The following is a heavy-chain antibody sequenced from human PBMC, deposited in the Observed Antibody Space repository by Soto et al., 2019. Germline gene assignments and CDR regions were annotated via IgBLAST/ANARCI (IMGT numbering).Heavy chain of an antibody. V-gene: IGHV3-30-3*01. D-gene: IGHD1-26*01. CDR3: ARDPCKEWELSILYYFDF. CDR1: GFTFSSYA. CDR2: ISYDGSNK. Sequence: PGGSLRLSCAASGFTFSSYAMHWVRQAPGKGLEWVAVISYDGSNKYYADSVKGRFTISRDNSKNTLYLQMNSLRAEDTAVYYCARDPCKEWELSILYYFDFWGQGTLVTVSS. J-gene: IGHJ4*02.